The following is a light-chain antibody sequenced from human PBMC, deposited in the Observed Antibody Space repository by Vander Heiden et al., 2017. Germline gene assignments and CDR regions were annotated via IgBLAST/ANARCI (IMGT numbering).Light chain of an antibody. CDR2: DAS. Sequence: DIQMTQSPSTLSASVGDRVSITCRASQSISRYLAWYQQKQGKAPKLLIYDASSLEGGVPSRLSGSGSGTEFTLTISSLQPEDFATYYCQQYNAYPYTLGQGTKLEIK. CDR3: QQYNAYPYT. J-gene: IGKJ2*01. V-gene: IGKV1-5*01. CDR1: QSISRY.